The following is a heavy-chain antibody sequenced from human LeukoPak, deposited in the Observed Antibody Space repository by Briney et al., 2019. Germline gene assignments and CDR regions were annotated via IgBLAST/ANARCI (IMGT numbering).Heavy chain of an antibody. CDR2: MNPNSGNT. CDR1: GYTFTSYD. J-gene: IGHJ5*02. CDR3: ARRRYSGYDLNWFDP. V-gene: IGHV1-8*01. Sequence: GASVKVSCKASGYTFTSYDINWVRQATGQGLEWMGWMNPNSGNTGYAQKFQGRVTMTRNTSISIAYMELSSLRSEDTAVYYCARRRYSGYDLNWFDPWGQGTLVTVSS. D-gene: IGHD5-12*01.